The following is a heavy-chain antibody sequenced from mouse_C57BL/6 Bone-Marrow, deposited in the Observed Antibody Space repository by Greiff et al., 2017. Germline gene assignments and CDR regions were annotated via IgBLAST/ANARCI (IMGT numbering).Heavy chain of an antibody. CDR2: ISSGGDYI. J-gene: IGHJ4*01. CDR1: GFTFSSYA. Sequence: EVQLVESGEGLVKPGGSLKLSCAASGFTFSSYAMSWVRQTPEKRLEWVAYISSGGDYIYYADTVKGRFTISRDNARNTLYLQMSSLKSEDTAMDYCTRDGGDGSMDYWGQGTSVTVAS. V-gene: IGHV5-9-1*02. CDR3: TRDGGDGSMDY. D-gene: IGHD2-3*01.